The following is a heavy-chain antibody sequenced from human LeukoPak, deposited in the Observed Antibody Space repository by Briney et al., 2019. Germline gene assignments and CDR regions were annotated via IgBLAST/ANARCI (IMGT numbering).Heavy chain of an antibody. Sequence: SETLSLTCTVSGGSISSGGYYWSWIRQHPGKGLEWIGYIYYSGSTYYNPSLKSRVTISVGTSKNQFSLKLSSVTAADTAVYYCAREPVTNTGGAFDIWGQGTMVTVSS. D-gene: IGHD4-23*01. V-gene: IGHV4-31*03. J-gene: IGHJ3*02. CDR3: AREPVTNTGGAFDI. CDR1: GGSISSGGYY. CDR2: IYYSGST.